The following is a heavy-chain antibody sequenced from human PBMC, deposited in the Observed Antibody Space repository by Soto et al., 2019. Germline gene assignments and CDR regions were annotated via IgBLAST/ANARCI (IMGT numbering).Heavy chain of an antibody. V-gene: IGHV3-48*03. J-gene: IGHJ3*02. CDR2: ISSSGSTI. CDR1: GFTFSSYE. CDR3: ARDLGRAFDI. Sequence: LRLSCAASGFTFSSYEMNWVRQAPGKGLEWVSYISSSGSTIYYADSVKGRFTISRDNAKNSLYLQMNSLRAGDTAVYYCARDLGRAFDIWGQGTMVTVSS.